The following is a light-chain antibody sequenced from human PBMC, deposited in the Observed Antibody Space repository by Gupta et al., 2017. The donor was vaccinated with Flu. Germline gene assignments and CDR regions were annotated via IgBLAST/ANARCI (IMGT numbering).Light chain of an antibody. J-gene: IGLJ3*02. V-gene: IGLV1-40*01. Sequence: QSVLTQPPSVSGAPGQRVTISCTGSSSNIGAGYDVHWYQRFPGTAPKLLIYGNNNRPSGVPDRFSGSKSGTSASLAITGLQAEDETDYYCQSYDSSRSGWVFGGGTKLTVL. CDR1: SSNIGAGYD. CDR2: GNN. CDR3: QSYDSSRSGWV.